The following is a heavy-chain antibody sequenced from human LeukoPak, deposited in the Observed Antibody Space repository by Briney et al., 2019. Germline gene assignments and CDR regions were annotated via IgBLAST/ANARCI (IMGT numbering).Heavy chain of an antibody. J-gene: IGHJ4*02. D-gene: IGHD2-21*02. Sequence: GGSLRLSCAASGFTFTIYGMHWVRQAPGKGLEWVALTSYDGSYKYYADSVKGRFTISRDNSKNTLYLQMNSLKPEDTAAYYCAKSQCGGDCYLDSWGQGTLVTVSS. CDR2: TSYDGSYK. V-gene: IGHV3-30*18. CDR3: AKSQCGGDCYLDS. CDR1: GFTFTIYG.